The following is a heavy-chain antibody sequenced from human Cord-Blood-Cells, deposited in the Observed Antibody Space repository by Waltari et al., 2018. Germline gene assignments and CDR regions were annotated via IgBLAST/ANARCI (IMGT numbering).Heavy chain of an antibody. CDR3: ARIAAAGYNWCDP. J-gene: IGHJ5*02. D-gene: IGHD6-13*01. CDR1: GGSFSGYY. CDR2: INHSGST. Sequence: QVQLQQWGAGLLKPSETLSLTCAVYGGSFSGYYWSWIRQPPGKGLEWIGEINHSGSTNYHPSLKSRVTRSVDTSKNQFSLKLSSVTAADTAVYYCARIAAAGYNWCDPWGQGTLVTVSS. V-gene: IGHV4-34*01.